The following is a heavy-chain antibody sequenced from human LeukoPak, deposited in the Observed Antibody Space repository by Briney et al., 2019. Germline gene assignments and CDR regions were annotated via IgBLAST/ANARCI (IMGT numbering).Heavy chain of an antibody. J-gene: IGHJ6*02. Sequence: GTLSLTCAVSGGSISSNNWWSWVRQPPGKGLEWVSYISSSGSTIYYADSVKGRCTISRDNAKNSLYLQMNSLRAEDTAVYYCARFPRELAGGYYGMDVWGQGTTVTVSS. V-gene: IGHV3-11*01. D-gene: IGHD6-13*01. CDR3: ARFPRELAGGYYGMDV. CDR1: GGSISSNNW. CDR2: ISSSGSTI.